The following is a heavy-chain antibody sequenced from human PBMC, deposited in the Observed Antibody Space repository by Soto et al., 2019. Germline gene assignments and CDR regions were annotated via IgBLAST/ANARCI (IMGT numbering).Heavy chain of an antibody. V-gene: IGHV3-64D*06. CDR1: GFTFSSYA. Sequence: GGSLRLSCSASGFTFSSYAMHWVRQAPGKGLEYVSAISSNGGSTYYADSVKGRFTISRDNSKNTLYLQMSSLRAEDTAVYYCRYYGSGSYYNIGYYYYGMGVWGQGTTVTVSS. CDR2: ISSNGGST. CDR3: RYYGSGSYYNIGYYYYGMGV. D-gene: IGHD3-10*01. J-gene: IGHJ6*02.